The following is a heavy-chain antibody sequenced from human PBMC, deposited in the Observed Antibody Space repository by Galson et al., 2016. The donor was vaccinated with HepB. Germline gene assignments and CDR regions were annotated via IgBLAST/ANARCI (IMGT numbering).Heavy chain of an antibody. J-gene: IGHJ4*02. CDR3: AREELIAAPTIDY. CDR2: IWYDGSNK. D-gene: IGHD6-6*01. Sequence: SLRLSCAASGFTFSSYGMHWVRQAPGEGLEWVAVIWYDGSNKYYADSVKGRFAISRDNSRNTLYLQMNSLRAEDTAVYYCAREELIAAPTIDYWGQGTLVTVSS. CDR1: GFTFSSYG. V-gene: IGHV3-33*01.